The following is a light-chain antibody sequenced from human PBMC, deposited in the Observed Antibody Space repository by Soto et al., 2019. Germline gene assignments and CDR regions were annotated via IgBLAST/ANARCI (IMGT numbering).Light chain of an antibody. Sequence: QSALTQPPSASGSPGQSVTISCTGTSSDVGGYKYVSWYQQHPGKAPKVMIYEVSKRPSGVPDRFSGSKSGNTASLTVSGLQAEDEDDYYCSSYAGSNNLGVFGGGTQLTVL. J-gene: IGLJ2*01. CDR3: SSYAGSNNLGV. CDR1: SSDVGGYKY. CDR2: EVS. V-gene: IGLV2-8*01.